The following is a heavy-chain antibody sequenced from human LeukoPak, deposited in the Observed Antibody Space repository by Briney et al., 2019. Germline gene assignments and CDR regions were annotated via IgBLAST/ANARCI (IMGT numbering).Heavy chain of an antibody. J-gene: IGHJ4*02. CDR3: ARDQRGFSYSKYYFDY. Sequence: PGRSLRLSCAASGFSFSSYGMHWVRQAPGHGLEWVADIWYDGTNKYYADSVKGRFTISRDNSKNTLYLQMNSLRAEDTAVYYCARDQRGFSYSKYYFDYWGQGTLVTVSS. CDR1: GFSFSSYG. V-gene: IGHV3-33*01. CDR2: IWYDGTNK. D-gene: IGHD5-18*01.